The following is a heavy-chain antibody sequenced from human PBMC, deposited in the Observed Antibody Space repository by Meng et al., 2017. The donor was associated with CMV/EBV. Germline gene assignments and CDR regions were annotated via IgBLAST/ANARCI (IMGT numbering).Heavy chain of an antibody. CDR1: GGSIGSGSYY. D-gene: IGHD3-10*01. V-gene: IGHV4-61*02. J-gene: IGHJ4*02. CDR2: IYTSGST. Sequence: QGAGPGMGMPSQTLSLTCTVSGGSIGSGSYYWSWLRQPAGKGLEWIGRIYTSGSTNYNPSLKSRVTISVDTSKNQFSLKLSSVTAADTAVYYCASVQGLGVSWGQGTLVTVSS. CDR3: ASVQGLGVS.